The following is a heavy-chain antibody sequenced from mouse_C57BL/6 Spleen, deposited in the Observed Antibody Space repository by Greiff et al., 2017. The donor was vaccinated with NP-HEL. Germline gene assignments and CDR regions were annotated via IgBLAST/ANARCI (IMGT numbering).Heavy chain of an antibody. J-gene: IGHJ4*01. CDR2: INPNNGGT. CDR3: ARSRGLLRYYYAMDY. V-gene: IGHV1-26*01. D-gene: IGHD2-3*01. CDR1: GYTFTDYY. Sequence: EVQLQQSGPELVKPGASVKISCKASGYTFTDYYMNWVKQSHGKSLEWIGDINPNNGGTSYNQKFKGKATLTVDKSSSTAYMELRSLTSEDSAVYYCARSRGLLRYYYAMDYWGQGTSVTVSS.